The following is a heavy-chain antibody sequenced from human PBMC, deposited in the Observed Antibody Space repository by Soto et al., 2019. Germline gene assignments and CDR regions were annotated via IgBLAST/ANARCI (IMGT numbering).Heavy chain of an antibody. J-gene: IGHJ3*02. CDR1: GYNSTSYW. Sequence: GASLKISCKGSGYNSTSYWIGWVRQMPGKGLEWMGIIYPGDSDTRYSPSFQGQVTISADKSISTAYLQMNSLKTEDTAVYYCTTDLWELLRAFDIWGQGTMVTVSS. CDR2: IYPGDSDT. V-gene: IGHV5-51*01. D-gene: IGHD1-26*01. CDR3: TTDLWELLRAFDI.